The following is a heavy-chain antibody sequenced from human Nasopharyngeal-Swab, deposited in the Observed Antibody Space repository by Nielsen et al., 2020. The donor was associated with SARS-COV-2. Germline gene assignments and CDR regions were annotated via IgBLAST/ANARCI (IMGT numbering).Heavy chain of an antibody. D-gene: IGHD6-13*01. CDR3: ARSIAAAGNFPRIRVFPDV. CDR2: INHSGST. J-gene: IGHJ6*04. V-gene: IGHV4-34*01. Sequence: WICQPPGKGLEWIGEINHSGSTNYNPSLKSRVTISVDTSKNQFSLKLSSVTAADTAVYYCARSIAAAGNFPRIRVFPDVWGKGTTVTVSS.